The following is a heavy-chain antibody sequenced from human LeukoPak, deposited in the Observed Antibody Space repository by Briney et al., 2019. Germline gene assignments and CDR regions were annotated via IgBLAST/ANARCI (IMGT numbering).Heavy chain of an antibody. CDR1: GFTFSNAW. D-gene: IGHD2-2*01. V-gene: IGHV3-30*18. Sequence: GGSLRLSCAASGFTFSNAWMSWVRQAPGKGLEWVAVITYDGSKKYYADSVRGRFTISRDNSKNTLYLQMNSLRAEDTAVYHCAKDLDCTSTSCYHPLFDYWGQGTLVTVSS. CDR3: AKDLDCTSTSCYHPLFDY. CDR2: ITYDGSKK. J-gene: IGHJ4*02.